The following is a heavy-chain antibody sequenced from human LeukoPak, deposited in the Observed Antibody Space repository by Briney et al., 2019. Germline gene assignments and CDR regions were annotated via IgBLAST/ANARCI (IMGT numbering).Heavy chain of an antibody. CDR3: GRAPVVRGVLDAFAI. D-gene: IGHD3-10*01. Sequence: SVKVSCKASGGTFSSYAISWVRQGPGQGLEWMGRIITILGIANYAQTFQSRVTITADKSTSTAYMEQSSLRTEDTAVYYYGRAPVVRGVLDAFAIWGQGTMVTVSS. J-gene: IGHJ3*02. CDR2: IITILGIA. CDR1: GGTFSSYA. V-gene: IGHV1-69*04.